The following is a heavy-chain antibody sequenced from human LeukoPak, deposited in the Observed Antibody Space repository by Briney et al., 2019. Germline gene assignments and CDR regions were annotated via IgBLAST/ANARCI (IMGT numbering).Heavy chain of an antibody. CDR3: ARVFYISPYYDSSGYYAG. V-gene: IGHV3-21*01. J-gene: IGHJ1*01. D-gene: IGHD3-22*01. CDR1: GFTFSSYS. CDR2: ISSSSSYI. Sequence: GGSLRLSCAASGFTFSSYSMNWVRQAPGKGLEWVSSISSSSSYIYYADSVKGRFTISRDNAKNTLYLQMNSLRAEDTAVYYCARVFYISPYYDSSGYYAGWVQGPLVTVSS.